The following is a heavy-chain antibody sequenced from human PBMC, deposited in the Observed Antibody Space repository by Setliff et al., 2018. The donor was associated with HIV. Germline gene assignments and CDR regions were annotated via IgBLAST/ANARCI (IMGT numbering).Heavy chain of an antibody. D-gene: IGHD6-19*01. Sequence: ASVKVSCKVSGYTLTEFSMHWVRQAPGKGLEWMGRFDPEDGDTLYAQNFQGRVTMTEDPPTDTAYLELSGLRFEDTAVYYCATLKEQWLSEGGFDYWGHGTLVTVSS. CDR3: ATLKEQWLSEGGFDY. V-gene: IGHV1-24*01. CDR2: FDPEDGDT. CDR1: GYTLTEFS. J-gene: IGHJ4*01.